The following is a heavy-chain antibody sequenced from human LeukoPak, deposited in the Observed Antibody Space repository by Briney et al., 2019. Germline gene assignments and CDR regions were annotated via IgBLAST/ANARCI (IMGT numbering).Heavy chain of an antibody. D-gene: IGHD5-18*01. J-gene: IGHJ3*02. Sequence: SETLSLTCTVSGGSISSGGYYWSWIRQHPGKGLEWIGYIYYSGSTYYNPSLKSRVTISVDTSKNQFSLKLSSVTAADTAVYYCAMYPDTAMVHDAFDIWGQGTMVTVSS. CDR1: GGSISSGGYY. CDR2: IYYSGST. V-gene: IGHV4-31*03. CDR3: AMYPDTAMVHDAFDI.